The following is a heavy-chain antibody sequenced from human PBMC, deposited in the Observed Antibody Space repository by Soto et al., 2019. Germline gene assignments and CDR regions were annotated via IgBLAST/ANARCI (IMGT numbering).Heavy chain of an antibody. CDR1: GGSISSGAYS. CDR2: IYHSGST. CDR3: ARGAYNWNYGGGFDP. J-gene: IGHJ5*02. V-gene: IGHV4-30-2*01. D-gene: IGHD1-7*01. Sequence: QLQLQESGSGLVKPSQTLSLTCAVSGGSISSGAYSWSWIRQPPGKGLEWIGYIYHSGSTYYNPSLQXRXTXXVDRSTTTSSLKLSSVPAADTAVYYCARGAYNWNYGGGFDPWGQGTLVIVSS.